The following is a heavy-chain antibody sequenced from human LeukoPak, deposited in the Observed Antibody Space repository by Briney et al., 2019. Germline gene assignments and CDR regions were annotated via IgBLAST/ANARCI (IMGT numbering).Heavy chain of an antibody. V-gene: IGHV4-4*02. CDR1: GGSISSSNW. CDR2: IYHSGST. D-gene: IGHD6-13*01. Sequence: SETLSLTCAVSGGSISSSNWWSWVRQPPGKGLEWIGEIYHSGSTNYNPSLKSRVTISVDKSKNQFSLKLSSVTAADTAVYYCAKYWQQLVRGNYYYYYMDVWGKGTTVTVSS. CDR3: AKYWQQLVRGNYYYYYMDV. J-gene: IGHJ6*03.